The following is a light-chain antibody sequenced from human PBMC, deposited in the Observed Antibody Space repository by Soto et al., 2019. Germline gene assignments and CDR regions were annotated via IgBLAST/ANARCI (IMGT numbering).Light chain of an antibody. J-gene: IGKJ5*01. CDR3: QQRSNWIT. CDR1: QSVSTY. V-gene: IGKV3-11*01. CDR2: DAS. Sequence: EIVMTQSPATLSLSPGERATLSCWASQSVSTYLAWHQQKPGQAPRLLIYDASSRATGIPARFSGSGSGTDFTLTISSVEPEDFAVYYCQQRSNWITFGQGTRLEIK.